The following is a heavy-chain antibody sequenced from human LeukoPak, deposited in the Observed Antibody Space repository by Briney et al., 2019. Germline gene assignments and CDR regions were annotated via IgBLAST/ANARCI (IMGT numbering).Heavy chain of an antibody. J-gene: IGHJ4*02. Sequence: SETLSLTCTVSGGSISSSSYYWGWIRQPPGKGLEWIGSIYYSGSTYYNPSLKSRVTISVDTSKNQFSLKLSSVTAADTAVYYCARDRVYCSGGSCYPSHFDYWGQGTLVTVSS. CDR2: IYYSGST. D-gene: IGHD2-15*01. CDR3: ARDRVYCSGGSCYPSHFDY. V-gene: IGHV4-39*07. CDR1: GGSISSSSYY.